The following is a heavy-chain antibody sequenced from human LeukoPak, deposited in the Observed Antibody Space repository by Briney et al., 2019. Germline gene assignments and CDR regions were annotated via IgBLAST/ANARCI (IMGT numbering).Heavy chain of an antibody. D-gene: IGHD6-19*01. J-gene: IGHJ4*02. V-gene: IGHV4-4*02. CDR1: GGSISSSNW. CDR3: ARNHGWSYFDY. CDR2: IYPSGAA. Sequence: SETLSLTCAVSGGSISSSNWYSWVRQPPGKGLEWIGEIYPSGAANYNPSLKSRVTISLDKSKNQFPLNLTSVTAADTAVYYCARNHGWSYFDYWGQGTLVTVSS.